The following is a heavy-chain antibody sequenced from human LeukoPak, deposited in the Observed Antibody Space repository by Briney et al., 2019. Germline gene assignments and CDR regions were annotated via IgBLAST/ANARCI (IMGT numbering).Heavy chain of an antibody. D-gene: IGHD1-7*01. Sequence: VASVKVSCKASGGTFSSYAISWVRQAPGQGLEWMGGIIPIFSPANYAQKFQGRVTITADESTSTAYMELSSLRSEDTAVYYCARDGTSRFDYWGQGTLVTVSS. CDR3: ARDGTSRFDY. CDR1: GGTFSSYA. V-gene: IGHV1-69*01. J-gene: IGHJ4*02. CDR2: IIPIFSPA.